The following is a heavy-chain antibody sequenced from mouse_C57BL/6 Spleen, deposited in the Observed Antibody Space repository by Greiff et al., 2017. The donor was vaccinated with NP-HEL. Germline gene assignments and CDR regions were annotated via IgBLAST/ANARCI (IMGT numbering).Heavy chain of an antibody. CDR1: GFTFSSYG. D-gene: IGHD2-2*01. CDR2: ISSGGSYT. Sequence: DVKLVESGGDLVKPGGSLKLSCAASGFTFSSYGMSWVRQTPDKRLEWVATISSGGSYTYYPDSVKGRFTISRDNAKNTLYLQMSSLKSEDTAMYYCARLGSTMVTTWFAYWGQGTLVTVSA. V-gene: IGHV5-6*02. J-gene: IGHJ3*01. CDR3: ARLGSTMVTTWFAY.